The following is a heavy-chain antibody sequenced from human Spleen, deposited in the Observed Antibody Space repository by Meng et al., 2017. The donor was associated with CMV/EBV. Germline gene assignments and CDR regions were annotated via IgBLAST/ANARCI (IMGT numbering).Heavy chain of an antibody. CDR1: GYTFTGYY. CDR3: ARETAVGATSGMDV. V-gene: IGHV1-2*02. D-gene: IGHD1-26*01. CDR2: INPNIGST. J-gene: IGHJ6*02. Sequence: ASVKVSCETSGYTFTGYYMHWVRQAPGHGLEWMGWINPNIGSTKYAQNFQGRVTMTRDTSISTAYMELSRLRSDDTAVYYCARETAVGATSGMDVWCQGTTVTVSS.